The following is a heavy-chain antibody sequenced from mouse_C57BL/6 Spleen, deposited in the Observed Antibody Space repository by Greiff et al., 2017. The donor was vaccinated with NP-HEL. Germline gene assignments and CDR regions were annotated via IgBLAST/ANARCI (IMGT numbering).Heavy chain of an antibody. Sequence: LQQPGASVKLSCKASGYTFTSYWMQWVKQRPGQGLEWIGEIDPSDSYTNYNQKFKGKATLTVDTSSSTAYMQLSSLTSEDSAVYYCARKGDYDGDYWGQGTTLTVSS. J-gene: IGHJ2*01. D-gene: IGHD2-3*01. CDR2: IDPSDSYT. CDR1: GYTFTSYW. V-gene: IGHV1-50*01. CDR3: ARKGDYDGDY.